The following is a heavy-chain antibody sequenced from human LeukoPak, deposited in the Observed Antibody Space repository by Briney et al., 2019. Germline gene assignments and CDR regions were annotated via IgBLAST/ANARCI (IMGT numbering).Heavy chain of an antibody. CDR3: ATGNYPAFDI. CDR1: VFTFTIYS. CDR2: LNSDGSST. J-gene: IGHJ3*02. D-gene: IGHD1-7*01. V-gene: IGHV3-74*01. Sequence: GGCLRLSCAPSVFTFTIYSMHCVCQAPGKGRVWVSCLNSDGSSTRYADSVRGRFTISRDNAKNTLYLQMNSLRAEDTAVYYCATGNYPAFDIWGQGTMVTVSS.